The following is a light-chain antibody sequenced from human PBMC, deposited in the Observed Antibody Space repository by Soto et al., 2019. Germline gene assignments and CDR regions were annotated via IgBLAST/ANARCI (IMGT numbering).Light chain of an antibody. Sequence: DLVMTQSPSYLSASVGDRVIITCRASQSITTRLNWYQQKPGKAPKLLIHTLSTLQTGVPSRFSGCGSGTDFSLTIRVLQPDDFATYYCQQSYDTPRTFGPGTRVDIK. CDR2: TLS. CDR1: QSITTR. V-gene: IGKV1-39*01. CDR3: QQSYDTPRT. J-gene: IGKJ1*01.